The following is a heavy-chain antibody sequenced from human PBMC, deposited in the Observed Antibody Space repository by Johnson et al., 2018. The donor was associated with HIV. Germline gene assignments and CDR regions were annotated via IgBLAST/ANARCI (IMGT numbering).Heavy chain of an antibody. CDR3: ARSHGSSGRGAFDI. D-gene: IGHD6-19*01. J-gene: IGHJ3*02. CDR1: GFKFDNSG. Sequence: VQLVESGGGLVQPGRSLRLSCAASGFKFDNSGIHWVRQAPGKGLEWVAGISWNGGRPDYADSVKGRLTISRDNSKNSLYLQMNSLRAEDTALYYCARSHGSSGRGAFDIWGQGTMVTVSS. CDR2: ISWNGGRP. V-gene: IGHV3-9*01.